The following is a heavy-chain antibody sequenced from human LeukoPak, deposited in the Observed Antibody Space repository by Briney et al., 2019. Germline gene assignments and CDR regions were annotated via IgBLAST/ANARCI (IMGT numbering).Heavy chain of an antibody. Sequence: GRSLRLSCAASGFTFSSYGMHWVRQAPGKGLEWVAVISYDGSNKYYADSVKGRFTISRDNAKNSLYLQMNSLRAEDTAVYYCARDIEGGVAAAGLPLDYWGQGTLVTVSS. D-gene: IGHD6-13*01. CDR1: GFTFSSYG. CDR2: ISYDGSNK. CDR3: ARDIEGGVAAAGLPLDY. J-gene: IGHJ4*02. V-gene: IGHV3-30*03.